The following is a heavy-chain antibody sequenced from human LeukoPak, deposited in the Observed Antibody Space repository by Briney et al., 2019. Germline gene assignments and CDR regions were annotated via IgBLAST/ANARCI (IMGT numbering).Heavy chain of an antibody. CDR3: ARHYPEYSYGGGIDY. V-gene: IGHV5-51*01. CDR1: GYSFTSYW. CDR2: IYPGDSDT. Sequence: GESLKISCKGSGYSFTSYWIGWVRQMPGKGLEWMGIIYPGDSDTRYSQSFQGQVTISADKSISTAYLHRSSRKASDTAMYYCARHYPEYSYGGGIDYWGQGTLVTVSS. J-gene: IGHJ4*02. D-gene: IGHD5-18*01.